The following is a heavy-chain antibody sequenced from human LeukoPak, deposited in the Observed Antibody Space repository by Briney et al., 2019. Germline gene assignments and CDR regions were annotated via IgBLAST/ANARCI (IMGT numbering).Heavy chain of an antibody. J-gene: IGHJ5*02. V-gene: IGHV4-39*01. D-gene: IGHD3-10*01. CDR2: IYYSGST. CDR1: GGSISSSSYY. Sequence: SETLSLTCTVSGGSISSSSYYWGWIRQPPGKGLEWIGSIYYSGSTYYNPSLKSRVTISVDTSKNQFSLKLSSVTAADTAVYSCARHELGGSDWFDPWGQGTLVTVSS. CDR3: ARHELGGSDWFDP.